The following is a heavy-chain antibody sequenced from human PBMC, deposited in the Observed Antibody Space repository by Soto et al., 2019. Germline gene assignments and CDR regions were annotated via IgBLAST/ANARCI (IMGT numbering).Heavy chain of an antibody. CDR3: ARGDATKIVVTTYYAMDV. V-gene: IGHV1-69*12. CDR1: GGSLSNYG. D-gene: IGHD3-22*01. J-gene: IGHJ6*02. Sequence: QVQLVQSGAEVKKPGSSVKVSCKASGGSLSNYGISWVRQAPGQGLEWMGAIITVFGTPNYAQKFQDRVTITADESTTTVYIEVRSLTSEDTAVYYCARGDATKIVVTTYYAMDVWGQGTTVTVSS. CDR2: IITVFGTP.